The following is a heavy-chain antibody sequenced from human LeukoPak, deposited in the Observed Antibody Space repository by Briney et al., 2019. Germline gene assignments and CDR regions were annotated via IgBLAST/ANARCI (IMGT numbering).Heavy chain of an antibody. D-gene: IGHD6-19*01. J-gene: IGHJ6*03. CDR3: AREGSDWNYYYYMDV. Sequence: GGSLRLSCAASGFTFSSYWMTWVRQAPGKGLEWVANIKQDGSEKYYVDSVKGRFTISRDNTKNSLYLQMNSLRAEDTAVYYCAREGSDWNYYYYMDVWGKGTTVTISS. CDR2: IKQDGSEK. V-gene: IGHV3-7*01. CDR1: GFTFSSYW.